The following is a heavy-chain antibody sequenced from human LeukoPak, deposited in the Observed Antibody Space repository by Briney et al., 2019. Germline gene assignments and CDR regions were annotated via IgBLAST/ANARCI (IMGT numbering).Heavy chain of an antibody. CDR3: ARDRSGTYTDAFDI. J-gene: IGHJ3*02. V-gene: IGHV1-2*02. CDR2: INPNSGDT. D-gene: IGHD1-26*01. Sequence: GASVKVSRKASGYTFTGYYMHWVRQAPGQGLEWMGWINPNSGDTNYAQKFQGRVTMTRDTSISTAYMELSRLSSDDTAVYYCARDRSGTYTDAFDIWGQGTMVTVSS. CDR1: GYTFTGYY.